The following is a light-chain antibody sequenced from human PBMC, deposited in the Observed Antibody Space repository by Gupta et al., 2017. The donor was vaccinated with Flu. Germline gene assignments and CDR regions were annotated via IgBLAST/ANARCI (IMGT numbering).Light chain of an antibody. V-gene: IGLV5-45*03. CDR1: SGINVGTYR. CDR2: YKSDSDK. CDR3: IILHSSAWV. Sequence: QAVMPQPSSLSASPGASASLTCTLRSGINVGTYRIYWYQQKPGSPPQYLLRYKSDSDKQQGSGVPSRFSGSKDASANAGILLISGLQSEDEAYYYCIILHSSAWVFGGGTKLTVL. J-gene: IGLJ3*02.